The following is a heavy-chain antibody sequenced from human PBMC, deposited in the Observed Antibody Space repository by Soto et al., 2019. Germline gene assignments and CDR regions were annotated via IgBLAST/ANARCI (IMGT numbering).Heavy chain of an antibody. CDR1: GFTFSSYA. D-gene: IGHD2-15*01. J-gene: IGHJ4*02. Sequence: EVQLLESGGGLVQPGGSLRLSCAASGFTFSSYAMSWVRQAPGKGLEWVSAISGSGGSTYYADSVKGRFTISRDNSKNTLYLQMNSLRAEDTAVYYCAKETGYCSGGSCYSAWGGFDYWGQGTLVTVSS. CDR2: ISGSGGST. CDR3: AKETGYCSGGSCYSAWGGFDY. V-gene: IGHV3-23*01.